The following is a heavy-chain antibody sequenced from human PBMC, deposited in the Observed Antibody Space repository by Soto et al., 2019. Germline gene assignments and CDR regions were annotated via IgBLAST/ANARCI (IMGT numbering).Heavy chain of an antibody. CDR1: GYDFTAYD. Sequence: ASVKVSCKAPGYDFTAYDINWVRQASGQGLEWMGWMNPINGATGSARRFQGRVSMTRNTATGTAYLELTSLRSDDSAVYYCGRGPSPRAPAGGTPYYYAMDVWGRGTTVTVSS. CDR2: MNPINGAT. D-gene: IGHD6-13*01. CDR3: GRGPSPRAPAGGTPYYYAMDV. J-gene: IGHJ6*02. V-gene: IGHV1-8*02.